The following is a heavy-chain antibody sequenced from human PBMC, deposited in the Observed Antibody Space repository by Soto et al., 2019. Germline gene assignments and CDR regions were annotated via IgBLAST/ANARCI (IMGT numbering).Heavy chain of an antibody. CDR1: GFTFSSYS. D-gene: IGHD3-3*01. CDR3: ASFWTIFGVVH. CDR2: ISSSSSTI. J-gene: IGHJ4*02. Sequence: GGSLRLSCAASGFTFSSYSMNWVRQAPGKGLEWVSYISSSSSTIYYADYVKGRFTISRDNAKNSLYLQMNSLRAEDTAVYYCASFWTIFGVVHWGQGTLVTVSS. V-gene: IGHV3-48*01.